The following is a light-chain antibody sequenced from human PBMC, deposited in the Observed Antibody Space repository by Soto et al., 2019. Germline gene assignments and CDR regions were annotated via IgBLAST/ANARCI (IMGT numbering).Light chain of an antibody. CDR3: SSFTSTSTVI. J-gene: IGLJ2*01. CDR1: SSDIGGHNY. CDR2: EVI. Sequence: QSVLTQPASMSGSLGQSITISCTGTSSDIGGHNYVSWYQLHPGKAPKVLIFEVIKRPSGVSTRFSGSKSGNMASLTISGLRPEDEGDYYRSSFTSTSTVILGGGTKLTVL. V-gene: IGLV2-14*01.